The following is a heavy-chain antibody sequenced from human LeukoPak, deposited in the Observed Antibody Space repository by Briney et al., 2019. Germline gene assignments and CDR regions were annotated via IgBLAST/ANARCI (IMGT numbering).Heavy chain of an antibody. Sequence: PSETLSLTGTVSGVSSNDYYWTWIRQPAGKGLEWIGQIYPSESPKYNPSLESRVSMSVDTSKKQFSLHLTFVTVADTGVYYCARRASSTGWSFDSWGQGIQVTVSS. CDR2: IYPSESP. J-gene: IGHJ4*02. D-gene: IGHD6-19*01. V-gene: IGHV4-4*07. CDR1: GVSSNDYY. CDR3: ARRASSTGWSFDS.